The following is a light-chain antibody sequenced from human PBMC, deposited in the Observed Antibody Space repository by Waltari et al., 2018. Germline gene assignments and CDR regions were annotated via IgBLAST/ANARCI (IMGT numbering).Light chain of an antibody. Sequence: QLVLTQSPSASASLGASVRLTCTLDSGHSSNIIAWHQQTPETGPRYLMKVNSDGSHSKGDDIPDRFAGSGSGAERYLTISSVQSEDEADYYCQTGGHGTWVFGGGTKLTVL. CDR3: QTGGHGTWV. J-gene: IGLJ3*02. V-gene: IGLV4-69*01. CDR1: SGHSSNI. CDR2: VNSDGSH.